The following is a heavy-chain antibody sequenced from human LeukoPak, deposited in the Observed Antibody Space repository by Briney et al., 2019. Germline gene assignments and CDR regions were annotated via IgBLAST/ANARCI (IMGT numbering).Heavy chain of an antibody. J-gene: IGHJ4*02. CDR1: GFTFSSYS. CDR2: ISSSSSYI. D-gene: IGHD6-19*01. Sequence: PGGSLRLSCAASGFTFSSYSMNWVRQAPGKGLEWVSSISSSSSYIYYADSVKGRFTISRDNSKNSLYLQMNSLRTEDTALYYCAKDRTAGTDPIPYFDYWGQGTLVTVSS. CDR3: AKDRTAGTDPIPYFDY. V-gene: IGHV3-21*04.